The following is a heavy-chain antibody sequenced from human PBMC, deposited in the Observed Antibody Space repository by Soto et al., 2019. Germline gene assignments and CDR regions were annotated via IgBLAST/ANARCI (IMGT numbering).Heavy chain of an antibody. CDR2: MYYSGST. Sequence: SETLSLTCTVSGGSISSSNYHWGWIRQPPGKRLEWIGSMYYSGSTNYNPSLKSRVTISVDTSKNQFSLKLTSVTAADTVVYYCARQWDTDAFAIWGQGTMVTVSS. J-gene: IGHJ3*02. CDR1: GGSISSSNYH. D-gene: IGHD5-18*01. V-gene: IGHV4-39*01. CDR3: ARQWDTDAFAI.